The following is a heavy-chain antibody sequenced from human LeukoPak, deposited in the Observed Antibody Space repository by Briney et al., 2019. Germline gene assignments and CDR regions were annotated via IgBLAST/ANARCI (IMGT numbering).Heavy chain of an antibody. V-gene: IGHV3-48*03. CDR3: ARDFRGGRGYFDY. Sequence: GGSLRLSCAASGFTFSSYWMNWVRQAPGKGLEWVSYISSSGSTIYYADSVKGRFTISRDNAKNSLYLQMNSLRAEDTAVYYCARDFRGGRGYFDYWGQGTLVTVSS. CDR2: ISSSGSTI. CDR1: GFTFSSYW. D-gene: IGHD3-10*01. J-gene: IGHJ4*02.